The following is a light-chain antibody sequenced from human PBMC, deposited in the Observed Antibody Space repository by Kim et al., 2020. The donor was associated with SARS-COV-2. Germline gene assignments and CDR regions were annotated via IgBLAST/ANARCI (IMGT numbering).Light chain of an antibody. CDR1: GSDIGAVCD. CDR3: QSYDSSLSGAV. J-gene: IGLJ7*01. CDR2: GNS. V-gene: IGLV1-40*01. Sequence: QGVTSSCTGTGSDIGAVCDVNWYQQLPGTAPKLLIYGNSDRPSGVPDRFSGSKSGTSASLAITGLQAEDEADYYCQSYDSSLSGAVFGGGTQLTVL.